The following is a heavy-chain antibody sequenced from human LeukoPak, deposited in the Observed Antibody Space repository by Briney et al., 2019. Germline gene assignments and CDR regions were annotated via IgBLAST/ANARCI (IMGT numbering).Heavy chain of an antibody. D-gene: IGHD3-22*01. J-gene: IGHJ4*02. V-gene: IGHV3-11*01. CDR1: GFTFSDYH. CDR2: ITSGSTI. CDR3: ARGLRRPFDY. Sequence: GGSLRLSCAASGFTFSDYHMSWIRQAPGKGLEWVSHITSGSTIYYADSVKGRFSISRDNAKKSLYLQMNSLRAEDTAVYYCARGLRRPFDYWGQGTLVTVSS.